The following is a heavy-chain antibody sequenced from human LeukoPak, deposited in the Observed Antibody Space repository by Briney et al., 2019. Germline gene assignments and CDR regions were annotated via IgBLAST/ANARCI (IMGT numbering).Heavy chain of an antibody. CDR2: INTNTGNP. CDR3: ARDQSSSWSSYYYMDV. CDR1: GYTLTSYA. Sequence: ASVKVSCKASGYTLTSYAMNWVRQAPGQGLEWMGWINTNTGNPTYARGFTGRFVFSLDTSVSTAYLQISSLKAEDTAVYYCARDQSSSWSSYYYMDVWGKGTTVTVSS. D-gene: IGHD6-6*01. J-gene: IGHJ6*03. V-gene: IGHV7-4-1*02.